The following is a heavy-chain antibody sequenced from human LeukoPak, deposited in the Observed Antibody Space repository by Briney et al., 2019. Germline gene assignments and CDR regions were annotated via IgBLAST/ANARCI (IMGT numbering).Heavy chain of an antibody. V-gene: IGHV4-59*08. Sequence: PSETLSLTCIVSGDSIRTDYWSWIRQSPGKGLEWIGYINYNGNTEYNPFLRSRATISVDRSKNHVSLKVRSVTAADTAMYYCARLDCISDRCYNYWGLGTLVTVSS. CDR2: INYNGNT. J-gene: IGHJ4*02. D-gene: IGHD2-15*01. CDR3: ARLDCISDRCYNY. CDR1: GDSIRTDY.